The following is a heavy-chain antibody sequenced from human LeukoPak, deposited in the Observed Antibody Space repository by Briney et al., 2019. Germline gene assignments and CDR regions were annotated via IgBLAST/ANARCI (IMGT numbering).Heavy chain of an antibody. J-gene: IGHJ4*02. CDR3: ARDGEGTSLSFFDY. CDR2: ISSGSGYI. V-gene: IGHV3-21*01. D-gene: IGHD3-10*01. Sequence: PGGSLRLSCAASGFTFSGYSLNWVRQAPGKGLEWVSSISSGSGYIYYADSVKGRFTISRGNAKTSLYLQMNSLRAEDTAVYYCARDGEGTSLSFFDYWGLGTLVTVSA. CDR1: GFTFSGYS.